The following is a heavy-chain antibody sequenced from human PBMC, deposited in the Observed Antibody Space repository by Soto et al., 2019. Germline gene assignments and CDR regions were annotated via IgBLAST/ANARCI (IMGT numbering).Heavy chain of an antibody. D-gene: IGHD6-19*01. J-gene: IGHJ4*02. CDR1: GFTFSDYA. Sequence: VQLVESGGGVVQPGRSLRLSCAASGFTFSDYAMHWVRQAPGKGLEWVAVVSHDGRNTHYADSVKGRFTISRDSSKSTVSLELTSLGAGDTGVYYCAKGGRQWLVTSDFNYWGQGALVTVSS. CDR3: AKGGRQWLVTSDFNY. CDR2: VSHDGRNT. V-gene: IGHV3-30*18.